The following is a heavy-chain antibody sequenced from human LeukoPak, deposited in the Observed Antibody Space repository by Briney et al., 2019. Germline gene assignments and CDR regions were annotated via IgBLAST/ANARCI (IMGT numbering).Heavy chain of an antibody. CDR2: ISSSSNYI. CDR3: ARGKTSQNIVTRKTYNWFDP. D-gene: IGHD2/OR15-2a*01. Sequence: GGSLRLSCAASGFTFSSYNMNWVRQAPGKGLEWVSSISSSSNYIYYADSVKGRFTISRDNAKNSLYLQMKSLRAEDTAVYYCARGKTSQNIVTRKTYNWFDPWGQGTLVTVSS. CDR1: GFTFSSYN. J-gene: IGHJ5*02. V-gene: IGHV3-21*01.